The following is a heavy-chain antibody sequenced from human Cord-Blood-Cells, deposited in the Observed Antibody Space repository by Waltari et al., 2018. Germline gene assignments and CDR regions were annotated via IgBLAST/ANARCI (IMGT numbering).Heavy chain of an antibody. CDR3: ARSWYFDY. Sequence: SSNYMSWVRQAPGKGLEWVSVIYSGGSTYYADSVKGRFTISRDNSKNTLYLQMNSLRAEDTAVYYCARSWYFDYWGQGTLVTVSS. CDR1: SSNY. V-gene: IGHV3-53*01. CDR2: IYSGGST. D-gene: IGHD6-13*01. J-gene: IGHJ4*02.